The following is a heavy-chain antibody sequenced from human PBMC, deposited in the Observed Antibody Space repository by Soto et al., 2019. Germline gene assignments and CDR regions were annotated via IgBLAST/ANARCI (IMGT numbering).Heavy chain of an antibody. D-gene: IGHD2-15*01. Sequence: PSETLSLTCTISGGSISGYYWTWIRQSPGKGLEYIGYIYSGNTNYNPSLNSRVTISVDTSKNHFSLKLSSVTAADTAVYYCGRIYSDGHDVHWCHGTVVTVSA. CDR1: GGSISGYY. CDR2: IYSGNT. J-gene: IGHJ4*01. CDR3: GRIYSDGHDVH. V-gene: IGHV4-59*08.